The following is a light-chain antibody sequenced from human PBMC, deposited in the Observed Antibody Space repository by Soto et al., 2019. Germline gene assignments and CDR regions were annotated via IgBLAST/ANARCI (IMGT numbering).Light chain of an antibody. CDR2: GAS. J-gene: IGKJ4*01. Sequence: DIQLTQSPSFLSASVGDRVTVTCRSSQDIGSYLAWYQQKPGKAPKVLIYGASTLQSGVPPGFGGSGSGTAFTLTISSLQPEDSANYFCQQVHDYPITFGGGTKVDIK. CDR3: QQVHDYPIT. V-gene: IGKV1-9*01. CDR1: QDIGSY.